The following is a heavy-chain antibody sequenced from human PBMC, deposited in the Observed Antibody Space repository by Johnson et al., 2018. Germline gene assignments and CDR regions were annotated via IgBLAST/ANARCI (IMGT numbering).Heavy chain of an antibody. V-gene: IGHV3-33*01. D-gene: IGHD4-23*01. CDR2: IWSDGSNK. J-gene: IGHJ3*02. CDR1: GFTFSTYG. Sequence: QLVQSGGGVVQPGASLRLSCAASGFTFSTYGMHWVRQAPGKGLEWVAVIWSDGSNKNYADSVKGRFTISRDNSKNTLYLQMDSLRAEDTAVYYCARDGYIGNTDGFDIWGQGTMVTVSS. CDR3: ARDGYIGNTDGFDI.